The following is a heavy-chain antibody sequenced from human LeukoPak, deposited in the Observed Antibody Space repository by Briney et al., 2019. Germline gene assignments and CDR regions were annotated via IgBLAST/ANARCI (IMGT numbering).Heavy chain of an antibody. CDR2: IYYSGST. Sequence: PSETLSLTCTVSGGSISSYYWSWIRQPPGKGLEWIGYIYYSGSTNYNPSLKSRVTISVDTSKNQFSLKLSSVTAADTAVYYCARGIYSYGMYDAFDIWGQGTMVTVSS. CDR1: GGSISSYY. J-gene: IGHJ3*02. V-gene: IGHV4-59*01. D-gene: IGHD5-18*01. CDR3: ARGIYSYGMYDAFDI.